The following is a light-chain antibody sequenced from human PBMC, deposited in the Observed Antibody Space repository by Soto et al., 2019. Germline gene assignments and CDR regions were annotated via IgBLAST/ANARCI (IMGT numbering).Light chain of an antibody. J-gene: IGKJ2*01. CDR2: GAS. CDR3: QQYGSSPYT. V-gene: IGKV3-20*01. Sequence: EIVLTQSPGTLSLSPGERATLSCTASQSVSSSYLAWYQQKPGQAPRLLIYGASSRATGIPDRFSGSGSGTDFTVTISRLEPEDFAVYSCQQYGSSPYTFGQGTKLEIK. CDR1: QSVSSSY.